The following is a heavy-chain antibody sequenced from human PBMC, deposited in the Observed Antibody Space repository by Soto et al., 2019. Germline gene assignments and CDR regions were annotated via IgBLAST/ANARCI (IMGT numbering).Heavy chain of an antibody. V-gene: IGHV1-69*01. CDR3: ARGDCSSTRCYTEFRGYYYDYGMDV. J-gene: IGHJ6*04. D-gene: IGHD2-2*02. CDR2: IIPIFGTA. CDR1: GGTFSSYA. Sequence: ASVKVSCKASGGTFSSYAISWVRQAPGQGLEWMGGIIPIFGTANYAQKFQGRVTITADESTSTAYMELSSLRSEDTAVYYCARGDCSSTRCYTEFRGYYYDYGMDVRGKGTTVTVSS.